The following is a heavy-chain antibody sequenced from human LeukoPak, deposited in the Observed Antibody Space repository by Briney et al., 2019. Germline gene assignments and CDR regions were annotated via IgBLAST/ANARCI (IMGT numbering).Heavy chain of an antibody. D-gene: IGHD3-10*01. CDR1: GFTFSSYE. J-gene: IGHJ4*02. Sequence: GGSLRLSCAASGFTFSSYEMNWVRQAPGKGLEWVSSISSSSSYIYYADSVKGRFTISRDNSKNTLYLQMNSLRAEDTAVYYCAKDEGVINAVDYWGQGTLVTVSS. CDR3: AKDEGVINAVDY. V-gene: IGHV3-21*01. CDR2: ISSSSSYI.